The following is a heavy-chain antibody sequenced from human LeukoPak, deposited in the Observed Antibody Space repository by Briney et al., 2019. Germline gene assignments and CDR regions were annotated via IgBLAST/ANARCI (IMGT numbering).Heavy chain of an antibody. V-gene: IGHV3-30*18. Sequence: GGSLRLSCAASGFTFSSYGMHWVRQAPGKGLEWVAVISYDGSNKYYADSVKGRFTISRDNSKNTLYLQMNSLRAEDTAVYYCAKDLAVAGTWPHYFDYWGQGTLVTVSS. CDR1: GFTFSSYG. J-gene: IGHJ4*02. D-gene: IGHD6-19*01. CDR3: AKDLAVAGTWPHYFDY. CDR2: ISYDGSNK.